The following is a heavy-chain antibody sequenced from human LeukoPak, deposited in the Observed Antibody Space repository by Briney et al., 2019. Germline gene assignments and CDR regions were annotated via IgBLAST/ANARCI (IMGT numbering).Heavy chain of an antibody. Sequence: SQTLSLTCTVSGGSISSGGYYWSWIRQPPGKGLEWIGYIYHSGSTYYNPSLQRRVTISVDTSKNQFSLKLSSVTAADTAVYYCARAPCSGGSCPYWYFDLWGRGTLVTVSS. CDR2: IYHSGST. D-gene: IGHD2-15*01. J-gene: IGHJ2*01. CDR3: ARAPCSGGSCPYWYFDL. CDR1: GGSISSGGYY. V-gene: IGHV4-30-2*01.